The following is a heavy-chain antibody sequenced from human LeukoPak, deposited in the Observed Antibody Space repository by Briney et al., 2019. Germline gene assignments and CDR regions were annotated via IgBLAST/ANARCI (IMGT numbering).Heavy chain of an antibody. D-gene: IGHD4-23*01. CDR1: GFTFNIYP. Sequence: GGSLRLSCAASGFTFNIYPLHWVRQAPGKGLEWVTLISYDGNKIYYADSVKGRFTISRDKSRNTLYLQMNSLRAEDTAVYYCTRVIGGNYGGDSWGQGTLVTVSS. V-gene: IGHV3-30-3*01. CDR2: ISYDGNKI. CDR3: TRVIGGNYGGDS. J-gene: IGHJ4*02.